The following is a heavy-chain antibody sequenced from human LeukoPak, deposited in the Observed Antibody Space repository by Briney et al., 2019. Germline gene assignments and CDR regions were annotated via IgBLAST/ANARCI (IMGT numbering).Heavy chain of an antibody. V-gene: IGHV4-39*07. Sequence: SETLSLTCTVSGGSISSSNYYWGWIRQPPGKGLEWIGSIYYSENTYYNPSLKSRVTISVDTSKNQFSLILNSVTAADTAVYYCARGGSLGGSYYWGQGTLVTVSS. D-gene: IGHD1-26*01. CDR3: ARGGSLGGSYY. CDR2: IYYSENT. J-gene: IGHJ4*02. CDR1: GGSISSSNYY.